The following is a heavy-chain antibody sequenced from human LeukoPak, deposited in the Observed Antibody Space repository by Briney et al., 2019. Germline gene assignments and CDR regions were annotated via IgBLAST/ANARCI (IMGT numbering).Heavy chain of an antibody. J-gene: IGHJ4*02. Sequence: ASVKVSCKASGYTFTSYGISWVRQAPGQGLEWMGWISAYNGNTNYAQKLQGRVTMTTDTSTSTAYMELRSLRSDDTAVYYCARPRGYCSSTSCYALDYWGQGTLVTVSS. D-gene: IGHD2-2*01. CDR3: ARPRGYCSSTSCYALDY. CDR2: ISAYNGNT. CDR1: GYTFTSYG. V-gene: IGHV1-18*01.